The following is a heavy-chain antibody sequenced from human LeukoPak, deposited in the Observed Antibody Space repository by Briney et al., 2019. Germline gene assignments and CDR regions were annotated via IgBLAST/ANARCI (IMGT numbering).Heavy chain of an antibody. J-gene: IGHJ6*03. CDR2: IIPIFGTA. CDR3: ARWAQPYHYYYMDV. CDR1: GGTFSRYS. Sequence: SVKVSCKASGGTFSRYSINWVRQAPGQGLEWMGGIIPIFGTANYAQKFQGRVTITADESTTTAYMELRSLRSDDTAVYYCARWAQPYHYYYMDVWGKGTTVTISS. V-gene: IGHV1-69*13.